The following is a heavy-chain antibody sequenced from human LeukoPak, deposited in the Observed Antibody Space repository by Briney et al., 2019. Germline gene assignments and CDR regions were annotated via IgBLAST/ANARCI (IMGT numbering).Heavy chain of an antibody. D-gene: IGHD1-26*01. J-gene: IGHJ5*02. V-gene: IGHV4-4*07. CDR2: IYASGST. Sequence: NPSETLSLTCTVSGGSNRDYYWQWIRQPAGKGLEWIGRIYASGSTNYNPSLRSRVTISVDKSKNQFSLKLTSATAADTAVYYCARSYLGGTYYDWFDHWGQGTLVTVSS. CDR1: GGSNRDYY. CDR3: ARSYLGGTYYDWFDH.